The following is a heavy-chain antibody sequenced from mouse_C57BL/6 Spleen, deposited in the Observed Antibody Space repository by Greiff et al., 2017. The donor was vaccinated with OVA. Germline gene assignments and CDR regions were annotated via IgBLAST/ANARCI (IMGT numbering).Heavy chain of an antibody. CDR3: ARVDYRNYIDY. D-gene: IGHD2-1*01. V-gene: IGHV5-17*01. Sequence: EVQVVESGGGLVKPGGSLKLSCAASGFTFSDYGMHWVRQAPEKGLEWVAYISSGSSTIYYADTVKGRFTISRDNAKNTLFLQMTSLRSEDTAMYYCARVDYRNYIDYWGQGTTLTVSS. CDR2: ISSGSSTI. J-gene: IGHJ2*01. CDR1: GFTFSDYG.